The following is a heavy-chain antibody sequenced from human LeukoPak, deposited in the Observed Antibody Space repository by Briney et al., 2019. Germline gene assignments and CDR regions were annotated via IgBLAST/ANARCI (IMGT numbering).Heavy chain of an antibody. CDR1: ELTFGSIA. CDR3: ARGGYYCSSTSCYSNY. Sequence: GGPLGPSVAASELTFGSIARSWVARPPGKGLEGVSAISGSGGSTYYADSVKGRFTISRDNSKNTLYLQMNSLRAEDTAVYYCARGGYYCSSTSCYSNYWGQGTLVTVSS. CDR2: ISGSGGST. V-gene: IGHV3-23*01. D-gene: IGHD2-2*02. J-gene: IGHJ4*02.